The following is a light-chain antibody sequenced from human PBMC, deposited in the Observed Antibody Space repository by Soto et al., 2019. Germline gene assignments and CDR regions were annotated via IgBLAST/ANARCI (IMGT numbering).Light chain of an antibody. Sequence: QSVLTQPPSASGSPGQSITISCTGTSSDIGGYNYVSWYQQHPGKAPKLMIFEVSNRPSGVSNRFSGSKSGNTASLTISGLQAEDEADYYCSSYTTTYTPLYVFGTGTKVTVL. J-gene: IGLJ1*01. CDR2: EVS. CDR3: SSYTTTYTPLYV. CDR1: SSDIGGYNY. V-gene: IGLV2-14*01.